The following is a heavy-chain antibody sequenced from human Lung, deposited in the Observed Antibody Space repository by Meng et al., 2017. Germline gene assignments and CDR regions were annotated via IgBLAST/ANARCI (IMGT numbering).Heavy chain of an antibody. Sequence: QVQPRQWGPGLLKPSETLSLTCVVSGGYFSDYYWSWSRQPPGKGLEWIGEINHSGSTNYNPSLESRATISVDTSQNNLSLKLSSVTAADSAVYYCARGPTTMAHDFDYWGQGTLVTASS. CDR2: INHSGST. J-gene: IGHJ4*02. V-gene: IGHV4-34*01. CDR1: GGYFSDYY. D-gene: IGHD4-11*01. CDR3: ARGPTTMAHDFDY.